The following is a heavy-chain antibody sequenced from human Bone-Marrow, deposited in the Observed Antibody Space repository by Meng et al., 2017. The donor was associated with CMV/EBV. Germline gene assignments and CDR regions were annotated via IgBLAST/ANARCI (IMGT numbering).Heavy chain of an antibody. J-gene: IGHJ4*02. CDR3: ARAPSTFVGVIVLPPDD. Sequence: ASVKVSCKASGYTFTGYYMHWVRQAPGQGLEWMGWINPNSGGTNYAQKFQGRVTMTRDTSISTAYMELSRLSSDDTAVYYCARAPSTFVGVIVLPPDDWGRGPLVTGSS. V-gene: IGHV1-2*02. D-gene: IGHD3-16*02. CDR1: GYTFTGYY. CDR2: INPNSGGT.